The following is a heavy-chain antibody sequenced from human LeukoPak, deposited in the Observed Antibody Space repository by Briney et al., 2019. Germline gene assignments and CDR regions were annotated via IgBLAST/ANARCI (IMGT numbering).Heavy chain of an antibody. D-gene: IGHD2-2*01. J-gene: IGHJ4*02. V-gene: IGHV3-7*04. CDR3: ARTDCSRTTCYVYY. Sequence: GGSLRLSCAASGFTFGSYAMHWVRQAPGKGLEWVANIKHDGSEKYYVDSVRGRFTISRDNAENSLYLQMDSLRAEDTAVYYCARTDCSRTTCYVYYWGQGTLVTVSS. CDR1: GFTFGSYA. CDR2: IKHDGSEK.